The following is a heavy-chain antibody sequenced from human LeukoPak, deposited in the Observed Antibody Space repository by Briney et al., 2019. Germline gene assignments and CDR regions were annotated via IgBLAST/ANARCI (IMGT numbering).Heavy chain of an antibody. Sequence: GASVKVSCKTSGYTFSSYGVSWVRQAPGQGLGWMGWISAYNGNTNFAQKLQGRLTMTTDTSTSTAYMELRSLRSDDTAVYYCARAGSTTVTTKYFQHWGQGTLVTVSS. J-gene: IGHJ1*01. CDR2: ISAYNGNT. CDR1: GYTFSSYG. D-gene: IGHD4-17*01. V-gene: IGHV1-18*01. CDR3: ARAGSTTVTTKYFQH.